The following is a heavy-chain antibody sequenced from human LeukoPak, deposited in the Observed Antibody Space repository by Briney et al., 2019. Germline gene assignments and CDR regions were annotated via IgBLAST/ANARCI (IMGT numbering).Heavy chain of an antibody. CDR2: IYYSGST. D-gene: IGHD3-10*01. CDR1: GGSISSSSYY. Sequence: SETLSLTCTVSGGSISSSSYYWGWIRQPPGKGLEWIGSIYYSGSTNYNPSLKSRVTISVDTSKNQFSLKLSSVTAADTAVYYCARDRGNDYYYYGMDVWGQGTTVTVSS. J-gene: IGHJ6*02. V-gene: IGHV4-39*07. CDR3: ARDRGNDYYYYGMDV.